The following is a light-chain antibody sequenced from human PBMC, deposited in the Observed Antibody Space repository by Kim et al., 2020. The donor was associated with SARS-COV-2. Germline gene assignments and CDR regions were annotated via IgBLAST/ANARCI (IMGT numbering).Light chain of an antibody. Sequence: GQSVRIACTGASSDVGGYNYVAWYQQHPGKAPKLMIYEVSKRPSGVPDRFSGSKSGNTASLTVSGLQAEDEADYYCSSYAGSNNYVFGTGTKVTVL. V-gene: IGLV2-8*01. CDR1: SSDVGGYNY. J-gene: IGLJ1*01. CDR2: EVS. CDR3: SSYAGSNNYV.